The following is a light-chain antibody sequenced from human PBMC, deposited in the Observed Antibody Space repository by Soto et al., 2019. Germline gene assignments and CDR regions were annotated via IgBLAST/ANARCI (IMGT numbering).Light chain of an antibody. Sequence: EIVLTQSPGTLSLSPWERATPSCRASQSVSSSYLAWYQQKPGQAPRLLIYGASSRATGIPDRFSGSGSGTEFTLTISGLQRDDFGICYCQQYSRLWSFGQGTKVDIK. CDR3: QQYSRLWS. J-gene: IGKJ1*01. V-gene: IGKV3-20*01. CDR1: QSVSSSY. CDR2: GAS.